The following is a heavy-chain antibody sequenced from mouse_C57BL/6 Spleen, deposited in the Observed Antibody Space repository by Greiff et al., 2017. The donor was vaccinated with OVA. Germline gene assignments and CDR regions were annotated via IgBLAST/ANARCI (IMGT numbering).Heavy chain of an antibody. CDR3: ARSNYGSRNWYFDV. D-gene: IGHD1-1*01. CDR2: INPNNGGT. CDR1: GYTFTDYN. J-gene: IGHJ1*03. V-gene: IGHV1-18*01. Sequence: EVQLQQSGPELVKPGASVKIPCKASGYTFTDYNMDWVKQSHGKSLEWIGDINPNNGGTIYNQKFKGKATLTVDKSSSTAYMELRSLTSEDTAVYYGARSNYGSRNWYFDVWGTGTTVTVSS.